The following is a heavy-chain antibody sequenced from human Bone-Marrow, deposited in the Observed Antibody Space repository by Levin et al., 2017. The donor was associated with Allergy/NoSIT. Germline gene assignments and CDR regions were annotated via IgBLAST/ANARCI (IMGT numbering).Heavy chain of an antibody. Sequence: KTSETLSLTCAVSGASITSHYWSWIRQPAAKGLEWIGRMYTSGTTTYHPSLKSRVSMSVDTGKNQFSLKLSSVTAADTAVYYCARGRTVDTAIEFDYWGQGTLVTVSS. V-gene: IGHV4-4*07. CDR3: ARGRTVDTAIEFDY. J-gene: IGHJ4*02. D-gene: IGHD5-18*01. CDR2: MYTSGTT. CDR1: GASITSHY.